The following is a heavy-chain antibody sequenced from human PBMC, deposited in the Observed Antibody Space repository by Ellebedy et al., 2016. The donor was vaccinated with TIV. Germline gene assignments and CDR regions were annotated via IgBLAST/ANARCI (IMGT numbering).Heavy chain of an antibody. CDR1: GFSFRSHA. D-gene: IGHD6-6*01. CDR2: ISGSSLSI. J-gene: IGHJ4*01. CDR3: AKNLSTGSSFYFDH. V-gene: IGHV3-23*01. Sequence: GGSLRLSXAASGFSFRSHAMSWVRQAPGKGLEWVSAISGSSLSISYAPPVKGRFTTSRDNSKSTLYLHMSNLGAEDTAVYYCAKNLSTGSSFYFDHWGHGTLVTVSS.